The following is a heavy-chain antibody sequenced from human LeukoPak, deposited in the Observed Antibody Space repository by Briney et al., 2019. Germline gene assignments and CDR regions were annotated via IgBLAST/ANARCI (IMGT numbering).Heavy chain of an antibody. CDR2: ISSTSSYI. D-gene: IGHD6-19*01. CDR3: ARDVAVAGNWGGLDA. Sequence: GGSLRLFCAASGFTFSSYNMNWVRQAPGKGLEWVSSISSTSSYIYYADSVKGRFTISRDNAKDSLFLQLNSLRAEDAAMYYCARDVAVAGNWGGLDAWGQGTLVTVSS. J-gene: IGHJ5*02. V-gene: IGHV3-21*01. CDR1: GFTFSSYN.